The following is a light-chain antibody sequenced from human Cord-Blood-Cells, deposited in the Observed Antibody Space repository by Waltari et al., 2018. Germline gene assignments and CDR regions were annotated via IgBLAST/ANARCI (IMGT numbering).Light chain of an antibody. CDR2: EGS. CDR3: CSYAGSSTYV. CDR1: SSDVGSYNL. J-gene: IGLJ1*01. V-gene: IGLV2-23*01. Sequence: QSALTQPASVSGSPGQSITIYCTGTSSDVGSYNLVSWYQQHTGKAPKLMIYEGSKRPSGVSNRFSGSKSGNTASLTISGLQAEDEADYYCCSYAGSSTYVFGTGTKVTVL.